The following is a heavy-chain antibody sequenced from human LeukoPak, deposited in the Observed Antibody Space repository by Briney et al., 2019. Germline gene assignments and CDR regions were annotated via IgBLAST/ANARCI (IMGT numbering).Heavy chain of an antibody. V-gene: IGHV3-9*03. Sequence: GGSLRLSCAASGFTFDDYAMHWVRHAPGKGLGWVSGISWNSGSIASADSVKGRFTISRDNAKNSLYLQMNSLRAEDMALYYCAKANTIDAFDIWGQGTMVTVSS. CDR1: GFTFDDYA. D-gene: IGHD5-24*01. CDR3: AKANTIDAFDI. CDR2: ISWNSGSI. J-gene: IGHJ3*02.